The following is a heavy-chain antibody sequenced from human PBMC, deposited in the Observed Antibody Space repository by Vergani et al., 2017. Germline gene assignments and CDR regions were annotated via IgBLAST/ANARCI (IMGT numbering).Heavy chain of an antibody. CDR1: GYTFTSYY. V-gene: IGHV1-46*01. CDR3: ARDLGDSSGYFGGFDY. CDR2: INPSGGST. Sequence: QVQLVQSGAEVKKPGASVKVSCKASGYTFTSYYMHWVRQAPGQGLEWMGIINPSGGSTSYAQKFQGRVTMTRDTSTSTVYMELSSLRSEDTAAYYCARDLGDSSGYFGGFDYWGQGTLVTVSS. D-gene: IGHD3-22*01. J-gene: IGHJ4*02.